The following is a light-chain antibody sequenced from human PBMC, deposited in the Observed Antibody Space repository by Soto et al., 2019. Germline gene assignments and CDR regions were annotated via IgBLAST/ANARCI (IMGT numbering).Light chain of an antibody. Sequence: DIVMTQSPATLSVSPGERATLSCRASQTISSDLAWYQQKPGQAPRLLIYDASNRATGIPARFSGSGSGTGFTLTISSLEPEDFAVYYCQQRSNWPPITFGQGTRLEIK. V-gene: IGKV3-11*01. CDR1: QTISSD. J-gene: IGKJ5*01. CDR3: QQRSNWPPIT. CDR2: DAS.